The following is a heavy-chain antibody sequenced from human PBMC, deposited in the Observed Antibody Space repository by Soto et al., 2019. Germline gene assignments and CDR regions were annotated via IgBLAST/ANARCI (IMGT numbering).Heavy chain of an antibody. CDR2: ISAYNGNT. V-gene: IGHV1-18*01. Sequence: QVQLVQSGAEVKKPGASVKVSCKASGYTFTIYGFSWVRQAPGQGLEWMGWISAYNGNTNYPQKFQGRVTMTTETSTSTAYMELRSLKSDDTAVYFCARRSSGWFLGTGGFFDYWGQGSLVTVSS. CDR1: GYTFTIYG. D-gene: IGHD6-19*01. J-gene: IGHJ4*02. CDR3: ARRSSGWFLGTGGFFDY.